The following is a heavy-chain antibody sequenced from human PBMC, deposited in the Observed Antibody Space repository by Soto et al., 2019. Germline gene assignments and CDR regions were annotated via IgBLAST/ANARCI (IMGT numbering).Heavy chain of an antibody. CDR3: ARGPPCSGGSCYMGYFDY. V-gene: IGHV4-59*08. D-gene: IGHD2-15*01. CDR2: IYYSGST. Sequence: SETLSLTCTVSGGSISSYYWSWIRQPPGKGLEWIGYIYYSGSTNYNPSLKSRVTISVDTSKNQFSLKLSSVTAADTAVYYCARGPPCSGGSCYMGYFDYWGQGTLVTVSS. J-gene: IGHJ4*02. CDR1: GGSISSYY.